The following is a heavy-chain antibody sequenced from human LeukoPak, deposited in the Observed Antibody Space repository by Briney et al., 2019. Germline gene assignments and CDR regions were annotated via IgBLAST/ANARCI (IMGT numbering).Heavy chain of an antibody. CDR1: GGSFSGYY. Sequence: SETLSLTCAVYGGSFSGYYWSWIRQPPGKGLEWIGEINHSGSTNYNPSPKSRVTISVDTSKNQFSLKLSSVTAADTAVYYCARVSYGYCSSTSCYPPNRKNYYYYYGMDVWGQGTTVTVSS. D-gene: IGHD2-2*03. CDR3: ARVSYGYCSSTSCYPPNRKNYYYYYGMDV. V-gene: IGHV4-34*01. CDR2: INHSGST. J-gene: IGHJ6*02.